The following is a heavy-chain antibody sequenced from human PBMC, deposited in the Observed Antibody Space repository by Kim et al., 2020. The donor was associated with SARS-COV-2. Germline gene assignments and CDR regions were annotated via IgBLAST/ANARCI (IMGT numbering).Heavy chain of an antibody. J-gene: IGHJ5*02. CDR2: INTHTGSP. Sequence: ASVKVSCKASGYTFVSYAMNWVRQAPGQGLEWMGWINTHTGSPTYAQGSTGRFVFSLDTSVSTAYLQISSLKAEDTAVYYCARDFFGSTKRSTSRKPPRAWFDPWGQGTLVTVSS. V-gene: IGHV7-4-1*02. D-gene: IGHD2-2*01. CDR3: ARDFFGSTKRSTSRKPPRAWFDP. CDR1: GYTFVSYA.